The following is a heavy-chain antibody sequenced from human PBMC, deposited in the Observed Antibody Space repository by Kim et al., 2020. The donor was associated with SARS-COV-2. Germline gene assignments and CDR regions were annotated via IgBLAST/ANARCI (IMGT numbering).Heavy chain of an antibody. D-gene: IGHD2-15*01. CDR1: GFTFSTYW. V-gene: IGHV3-7*03. CDR3: ARFPYSFISWYCLFYFD. CDR2: IKEDGSDK. J-gene: IGHJ4*01. Sequence: GGSLRLSCAASGFTFSTYWMTWVRQAPGKGLEWVASIKEDGSDKYYVDSVKGRFTISRDNAKNSLYLQMNSLRAEDTAVYYCARFPYSFISWYCLFYFD.